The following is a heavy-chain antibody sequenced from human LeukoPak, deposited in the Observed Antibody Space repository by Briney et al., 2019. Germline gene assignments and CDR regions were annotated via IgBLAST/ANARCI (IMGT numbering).Heavy chain of an antibody. CDR3: TTGKIYCSSCSDDY. Sequence: ASVTVSCKVSGHTLTKLSMHWVRQAPGKVLEWMGGFDPEDPEDGETIYAQKFQGRVTMTEDTSADTAYMELSSLRSEDTAVYYCTTGKIYCSSCSDDYWGQGTLVTVSS. J-gene: IGHJ4*02. CDR2: FDPEDPEDGET. CDR1: GHTLTKLS. D-gene: IGHD2-2*01. V-gene: IGHV1-24*01.